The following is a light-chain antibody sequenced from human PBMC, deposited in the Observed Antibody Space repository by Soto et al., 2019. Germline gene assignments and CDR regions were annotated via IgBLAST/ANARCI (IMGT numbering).Light chain of an antibody. CDR1: QTISDY. Sequence: DIQMTQSPSSLSASVGDRVTITCRTSQTISDYLNWYKHKPGKAPXXLISAASSLQSGVPSRFSGSGSGTDFTLTISSLKPEDFAKEYCQQSYSTLTFGPGTKVDI. CDR2: AAS. J-gene: IGKJ3*01. CDR3: QQSYSTLT. V-gene: IGKV1-39*01.